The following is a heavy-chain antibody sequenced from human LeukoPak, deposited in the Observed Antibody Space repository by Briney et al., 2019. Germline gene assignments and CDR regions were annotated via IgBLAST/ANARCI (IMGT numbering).Heavy chain of an antibody. V-gene: IGHV4-61*05. Sequence: SETLSLTCTVSVGSISSSTYYWGWIRQPPGKGLEWIGYIYYSGSTNYNPSLKSRVTISVDTSKNQFSLKLSSVTAADTAVYYCARVTVAMVDAFDIWGQGTMVTVSS. CDR3: ARVTVAMVDAFDI. CDR2: IYYSGST. CDR1: VGSISSSTYY. J-gene: IGHJ3*02. D-gene: IGHD5-18*01.